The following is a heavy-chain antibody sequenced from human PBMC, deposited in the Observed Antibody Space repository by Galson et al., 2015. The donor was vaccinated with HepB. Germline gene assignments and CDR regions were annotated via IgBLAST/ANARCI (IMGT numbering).Heavy chain of an antibody. CDR1: GFTFSKYQ. CDR2: INGDGSST. Sequence: SLRLSCAPSGFTFSKYQMHWVRQAPGKGLVWVSDINGDGSSTNYAESVKGRFTISRDNAKNTLFLQVNSLRDEDTGVYYCLRGVIGGMDVWGRGTTVIVSS. D-gene: IGHD2-21*01. CDR3: LRGVIGGMDV. J-gene: IGHJ6*02. V-gene: IGHV3-74*01.